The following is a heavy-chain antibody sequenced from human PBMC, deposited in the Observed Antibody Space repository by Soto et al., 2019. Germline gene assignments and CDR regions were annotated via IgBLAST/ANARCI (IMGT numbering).Heavy chain of an antibody. CDR2: VNPNSGGT. V-gene: IGHV1-2*02. CDR3: ARESHYDILTGYSMNAFDM. Sequence: EASVKVSCKTSGYSFAGHYLHWVRQAPGQGLDWMGWVNPNSGGTIYSQKFQGRVTMTRDTSISTAYMVLTSLRSDDTAVYYCARESHYDILTGYSMNAFDMWGRGTVVTVSS. J-gene: IGHJ3*02. CDR1: GYSFAGHY. D-gene: IGHD3-9*01.